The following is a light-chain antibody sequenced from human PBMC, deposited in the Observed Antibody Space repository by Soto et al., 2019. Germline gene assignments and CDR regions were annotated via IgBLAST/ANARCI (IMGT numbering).Light chain of an antibody. CDR1: QGISSN. J-gene: IGKJ3*01. CDR3: QHYNKWPFT. Sequence: EIVMTQSPATLSVSPGERATLSCRASQGISSNLAWYQQKPGQAPRLLIFGAFSRATGIPARFSGSGSGTEFTLTISSLQSEDFAVYYCQHYNKWPFTFGPGTKVDIK. V-gene: IGKV3-15*01. CDR2: GAF.